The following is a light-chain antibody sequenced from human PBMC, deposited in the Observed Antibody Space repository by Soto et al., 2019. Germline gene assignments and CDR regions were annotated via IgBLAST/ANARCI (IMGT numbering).Light chain of an antibody. Sequence: SSLPQPRSVSGSPGQSVTISCPGTSSDVGGYNYVSWYQQHPGKAPKLMIYDVSKRPSGVPDRFSGSKSGNTASLTISGLQAEDEADYYCCSYAGSYSYVFGTGTKVTVL. CDR3: CSYAGSYSYV. CDR1: SSDVGGYNY. V-gene: IGLV2-11*01. J-gene: IGLJ1*01. CDR2: DVS.